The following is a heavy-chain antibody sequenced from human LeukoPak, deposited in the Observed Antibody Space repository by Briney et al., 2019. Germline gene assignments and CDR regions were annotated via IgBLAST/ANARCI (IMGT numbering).Heavy chain of an antibody. CDR3: AREPWGAKGAAWGMDV. Sequence: GGSLRLSCAASGYTVSSDYMNWVRQAPGKGLEWVSVIQSGGTTYYADSVKGRFTISRDISKNTLYLQMDSLRAEDTAVYYCAREPWGAKGAAWGMDVWGQGTTVTVSS. J-gene: IGHJ6*02. CDR2: IQSGGTT. D-gene: IGHD1-26*01. V-gene: IGHV3-53*01. CDR1: GYTVSSDY.